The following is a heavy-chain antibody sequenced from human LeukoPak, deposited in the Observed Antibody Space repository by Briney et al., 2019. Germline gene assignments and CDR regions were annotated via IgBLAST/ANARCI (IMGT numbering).Heavy chain of an antibody. D-gene: IGHD3-10*01. V-gene: IGHV4-4*07. J-gene: IGHJ6*02. CDR3: ARDGLVRGVIRDHFYYYYGMDV. CDR2: IYTSGST. CDR1: GGSISSYY. Sequence: SETLSLTCTVSGGSISSYYWSWIRQPAGKGLEWIGRIYTSGSTNYNPSLKSRVTMSVDTSKNQFSLKLSSVTAADTAVYYCARDGLVRGVIRDHFYYYYGMDVWGQGTTVTVSS.